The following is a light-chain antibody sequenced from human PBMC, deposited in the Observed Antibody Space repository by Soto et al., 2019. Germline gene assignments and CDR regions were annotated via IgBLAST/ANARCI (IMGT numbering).Light chain of an antibody. CDR3: SSYTSNSTLV. J-gene: IGLJ1*01. CDR2: EVS. CDR1: SSDVGGYNY. V-gene: IGLV2-14*01. Sequence: QSVLTQPASVSGSPGQLITISCTGTSSDVGGYNYVSWYQQHPGKAPKLMIYEVSNRPSGVSNRFSGSKSGNTASLTISGLQAEDEADYYCSSYTSNSTLVFGTGTKLTVL.